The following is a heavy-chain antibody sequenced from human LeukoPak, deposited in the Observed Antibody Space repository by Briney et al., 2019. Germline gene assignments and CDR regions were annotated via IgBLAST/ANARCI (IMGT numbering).Heavy chain of an antibody. Sequence: GESLRLSCAASGFTFSGYWMSWVRQAPGKGLEWVADIKQDGSEKYYVDSVKGRFTISRDNAKNSLYLQMSSLRAEDTAVYYCARAGIIDFDYWGQGTLVTVSS. V-gene: IGHV3-7*01. CDR3: ARAGIIDFDY. J-gene: IGHJ4*02. CDR2: IKQDGSEK. CDR1: GFTFSGYW.